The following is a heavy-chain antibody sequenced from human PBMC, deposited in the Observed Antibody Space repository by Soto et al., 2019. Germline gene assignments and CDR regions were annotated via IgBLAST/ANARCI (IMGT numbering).Heavy chain of an antibody. V-gene: IGHV1-2*04. D-gene: IGHD4-17*01. J-gene: IGHJ6*02. CDR1: GYTFIDPY. Sequence: ASVKVSCKDPGYTFIDPYMHWVRPAPGQGLEWMGWINPYSGDTKYAQKFQGWVTMTTDTSITTAYMELSRLKSDDTAVYYCARVIHSRSSTVFGGMDVCGQGTTVTV. CDR3: ARVIHSRSSTVFGGMDV. CDR2: INPYSGDT.